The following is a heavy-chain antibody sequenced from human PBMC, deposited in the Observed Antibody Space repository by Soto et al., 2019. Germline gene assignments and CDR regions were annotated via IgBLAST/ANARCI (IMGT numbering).Heavy chain of an antibody. J-gene: IGHJ6*02. V-gene: IGHV3-21*01. D-gene: IGHD6-19*01. CDR1: GFTFSSYS. CDR2: ISSSSSYI. Sequence: GGSLRLSCAASGFTFSSYSMNWVRQAPGKGLEWVSSISSSSSYIYYADSVKGRFTTSRDNAKNSLYLQMNSLRAEDTAVYYCARDKLSSGWYGVTIDYYYYGMDVWGQGTTVTVSS. CDR3: ARDKLSSGWYGVTIDYYYYGMDV.